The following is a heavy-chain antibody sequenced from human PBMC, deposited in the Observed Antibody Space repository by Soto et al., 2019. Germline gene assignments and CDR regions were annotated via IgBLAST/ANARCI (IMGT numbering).Heavy chain of an antibody. Sequence: EVQLVESGGGLVQPGGSLRLSCAASGFTFRTHWMHRIRQVPGEGLVWVSRITGDGTGTIYADFVKGRFTISRDNAKNTVSLQMNILRADDTAVYYCATGPTPAVDFWGQGTMVSVSS. D-gene: IGHD2-15*01. CDR2: ITGDGTGT. V-gene: IGHV3-74*01. J-gene: IGHJ3*01. CDR1: GFTFRTHW. CDR3: ATGPTPAVDF.